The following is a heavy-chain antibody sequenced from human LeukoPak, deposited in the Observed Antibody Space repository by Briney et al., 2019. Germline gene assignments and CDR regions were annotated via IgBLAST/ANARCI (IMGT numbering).Heavy chain of an antibody. Sequence: PGGSLRLSCAASGFTFDDYGMSWVRQAPGKGLVWVSRISPDGSGTNYADSVKGRFTISRDNAKNTLYLQMNSLRAEDTAVYYCAQVGATGYWGQGTLVTVSS. D-gene: IGHD1-26*01. CDR2: ISPDGSGT. J-gene: IGHJ4*02. CDR1: GFTFDDYG. CDR3: AQVGATGY. V-gene: IGHV3-74*01.